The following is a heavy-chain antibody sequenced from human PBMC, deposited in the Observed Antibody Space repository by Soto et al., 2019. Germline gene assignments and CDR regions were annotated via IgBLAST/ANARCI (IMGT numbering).Heavy chain of an antibody. J-gene: IGHJ4*02. Sequence: SETLSLTCTVSGGSISSYYWSWIRQPPGKGLEWIGYIYYSGSTNYNPSLKSRVTISVDTSKNQFSLKLSSVTAADTAVYYCARQGEFYDYIWGSYFSSRFDYWGQGTLVTVSS. CDR2: IYYSGST. D-gene: IGHD3-16*01. V-gene: IGHV4-59*08. CDR3: ARQGEFYDYIWGSYFSSRFDY. CDR1: GGSISSYY.